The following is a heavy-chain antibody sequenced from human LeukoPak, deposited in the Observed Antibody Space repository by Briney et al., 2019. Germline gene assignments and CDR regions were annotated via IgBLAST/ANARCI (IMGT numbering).Heavy chain of an antibody. V-gene: IGHV3-21*01. D-gene: IGHD3-22*01. J-gene: IGHJ4*02. CDR2: ISSSSSYI. CDR3: ARDGHYYDSSGYLDY. Sequence: GGSLRLSCAASGFTFSSYSMNWVRQAPGKGLEWVSSISSSSSYIYYADSVKGRFTISRDNAKNSLYLQMNSLRAEDTAVYYCARDGHYYDSSGYLDYWGQGTLDTVSS. CDR1: GFTFSSYS.